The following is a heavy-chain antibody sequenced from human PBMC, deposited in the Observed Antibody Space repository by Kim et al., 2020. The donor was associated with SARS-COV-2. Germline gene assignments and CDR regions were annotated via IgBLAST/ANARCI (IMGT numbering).Heavy chain of an antibody. J-gene: IGHJ4*02. V-gene: IGHV3-23*01. Sequence: GGSLRLSCAASGFTFSSYAMSWVRQAPGKGLEWVSAISGSGGSTYYADSVKGRFTISRDNSKNTLYLQMNSLRAEDTAVYYCAAQYYYGSGSYYTVFDYWGQGTLVTVSS. CDR3: AAQYYYGSGSYYTVFDY. CDR1: GFTFSSYA. D-gene: IGHD3-10*01. CDR2: ISGSGGST.